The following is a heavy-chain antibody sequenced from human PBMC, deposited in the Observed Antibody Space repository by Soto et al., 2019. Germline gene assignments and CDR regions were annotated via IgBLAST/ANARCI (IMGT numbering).Heavy chain of an antibody. CDR3: ASYGTRLKERQVDY. J-gene: IGHJ4*02. D-gene: IGHD2-2*01. V-gene: IGHV4-34*01. CDR2: INHSGST. CDR1: GGSFSGYY. Sequence: PSETLSLTCAVYGGSFSGYYWSWIRQPPGKGLEWIGEINHSGSTNYNPSLKSRVTISVDTSKNQFSLKLSSVTAADTAVYYCASYGTRLKERQVDYWGQGTLVTVSS.